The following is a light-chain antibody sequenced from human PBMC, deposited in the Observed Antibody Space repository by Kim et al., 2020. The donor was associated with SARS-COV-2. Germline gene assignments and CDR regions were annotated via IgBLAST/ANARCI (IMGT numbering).Light chain of an antibody. V-gene: IGLV6-57*01. Sequence: GKTVTISCTSSSGSIASNYVQWYQQRPGSSPSTVIYEDNQRPSGVPDRFSGSIDSSSNSASLTISGLKTEDEADYYCQSYDTMIRVFGGGTQLTVL. J-gene: IGLJ3*02. CDR2: EDN. CDR1: SGSIASNY. CDR3: QSYDTMIRV.